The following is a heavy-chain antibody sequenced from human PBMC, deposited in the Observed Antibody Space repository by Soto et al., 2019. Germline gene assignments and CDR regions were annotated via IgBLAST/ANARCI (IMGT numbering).Heavy chain of an antibody. J-gene: IGHJ5*02. CDR1: GFTFDDYA. CDR3: AQGSYITVASQLDQ. V-gene: IGHV3-9*01. CDR2: ISWDSGTL. Sequence: EVQLVESGGGLVQPGRSLRLSCAASGFTFDDYAMHWVRQVPGKGLEWISGISWDSGTLGYADSVKGRFIISRDDAKKSLFLQMASLRGEDKALYYCAQGSYITVASQLDQWGQGTLVTVSS. D-gene: IGHD1-26*01.